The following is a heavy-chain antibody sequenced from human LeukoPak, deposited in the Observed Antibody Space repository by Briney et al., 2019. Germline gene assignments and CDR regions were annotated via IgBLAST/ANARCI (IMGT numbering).Heavy chain of an antibody. CDR2: IIPIFGTA. CDR1: GGTFSSYA. D-gene: IGHD6-19*01. CDR3: AREDSSGVDY. J-gene: IGHJ4*02. V-gene: IGHV1-69*13. Sequence: GASVKVSCKASGGTFSSYAISWVRQAPGQWLEWMGGIIPIFGTANYAQKFQGRVTITADESMSTAYMELSSLRSEDTAVYYCAREDSSGVDYWGQGTLVTVSS.